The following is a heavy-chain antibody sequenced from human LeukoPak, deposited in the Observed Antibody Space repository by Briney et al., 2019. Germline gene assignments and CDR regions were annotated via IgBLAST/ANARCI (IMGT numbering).Heavy chain of an antibody. V-gene: IGHV3-66*01. CDR1: GFTVSSNY. D-gene: IGHD1-26*01. CDR3: AREGAGGSSTLPPYYYYYMDV. CDR2: IYSGGST. Sequence: GGSLRLSCAASGFTVSSNYMSWVRQAPGKGLEWVSVIYSGGSTYYADSVKGRFTISRDNSKNTLYLQMNSLRAEDTAVYYCAREGAGGSSTLPPYYYYYMDVWGKGTTVTISS. J-gene: IGHJ6*03.